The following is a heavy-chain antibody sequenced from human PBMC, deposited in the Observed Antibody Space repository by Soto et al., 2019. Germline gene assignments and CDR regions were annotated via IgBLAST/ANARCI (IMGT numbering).Heavy chain of an antibody. CDR1: GGSVSRGSYY. J-gene: IGHJ6*04. CDR2: IYYSGIN. CDR3: ARVCVSGSYYTTLHYYYSYGMDV. Sequence: VQLQESGPGLVKPSETLSLICIVSGGSVSRGSYYWSWLRQAPGEALELIGYIYYSGINNYNPSLQSRGTISVDTSKNQFSLKLSSVAAADTAVYYCARVCVSGSYYTTLHYYYSYGMDVWGEGTTITVSS. D-gene: IGHD3-10*01. V-gene: IGHV4-61*01.